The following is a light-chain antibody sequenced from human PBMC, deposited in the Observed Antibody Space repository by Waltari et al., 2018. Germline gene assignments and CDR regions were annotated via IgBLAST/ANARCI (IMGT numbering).Light chain of an antibody. CDR1: QSVLYTSYNKNF. V-gene: IGKV4-1*01. CDR3: QQYYSSPWT. CDR2: WAS. J-gene: IGKJ1*01. Sequence: DIVMTQSPDSLAVSLGERATINCKSSQSVLYTSYNKNFLAWYQQKPGQPPKLLIYWASTRESGVPDRFSGSGSGTEFTLTISSLQSEDVAVYYCQQYYSSPWTFGQGSKVEIK.